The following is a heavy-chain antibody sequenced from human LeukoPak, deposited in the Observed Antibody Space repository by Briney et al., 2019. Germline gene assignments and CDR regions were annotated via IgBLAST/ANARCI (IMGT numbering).Heavy chain of an antibody. CDR3: ASCPFDSHCSGGSCTYYYYMDV. J-gene: IGHJ6*03. Sequence: AASVKVSCKTSGGTFSSHAISWVRQAPGQGLEWMGGIIPIFGTTNYAQKFEGRVTITTDVSTSTAYMELSSLRSEDTAVYYCASCPFDSHCSGGSCTYYYYMDVWGKGTTVTVSS. CDR1: GGTFSSHA. CDR2: IIPIFGTT. V-gene: IGHV1-69*05. D-gene: IGHD2-15*01.